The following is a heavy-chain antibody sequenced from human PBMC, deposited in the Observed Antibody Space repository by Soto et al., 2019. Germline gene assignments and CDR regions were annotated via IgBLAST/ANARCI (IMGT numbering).Heavy chain of an antibody. D-gene: IGHD2-2*02. CDR3: ARDCSSTSCYNYHYYYYGMDV. Sequence: ASVKVSCKASGYTFTSYGISWVRQAPGQGLEWMGWISAYNGNTNYAQKLQGRVTMTTDTSTSTAHMELRSLRSDDTAVYYCARDCSSTSCYNYHYYYYGMDVWGQGTTVTVSS. CDR1: GYTFTSYG. CDR2: ISAYNGNT. J-gene: IGHJ6*02. V-gene: IGHV1-18*01.